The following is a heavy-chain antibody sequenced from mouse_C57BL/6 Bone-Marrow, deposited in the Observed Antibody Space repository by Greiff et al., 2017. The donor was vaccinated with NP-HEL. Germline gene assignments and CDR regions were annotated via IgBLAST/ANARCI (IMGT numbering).Heavy chain of an antibody. CDR1: GYTFTSYW. V-gene: IGHV1-59*01. CDR2: IDPSDSYT. Sequence: QVQLQQPGAELVRPGTSVKLSCKASGYTFTSYWMHWVKQRPGQGLEWIGVIDPSDSYTNYNQKFKGKATLTVDTSSSTAYMQLSSLTSEDSAVYYCAKGIYYDDWVAYWGQGTLVTVSA. CDR3: AKGIYYDDWVAY. J-gene: IGHJ3*01. D-gene: IGHD2-4*01.